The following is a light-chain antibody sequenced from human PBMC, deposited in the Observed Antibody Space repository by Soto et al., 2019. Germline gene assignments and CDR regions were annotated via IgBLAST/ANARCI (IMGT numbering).Light chain of an antibody. J-gene: IGLJ1*01. CDR2: AVS. Sequence: QSVLAQPASMSGSPGQSITISCTGTSRDVGGQNYVSWYQQHPGKAPKLIIYAVSNRPSGVPDRFSGSKSGNTASLTISGLRAEDEADYYCCSHAGNNNYVFGTGTKVTVL. CDR3: CSHAGNNNYV. V-gene: IGLV2-8*01. CDR1: SRDVGGQNY.